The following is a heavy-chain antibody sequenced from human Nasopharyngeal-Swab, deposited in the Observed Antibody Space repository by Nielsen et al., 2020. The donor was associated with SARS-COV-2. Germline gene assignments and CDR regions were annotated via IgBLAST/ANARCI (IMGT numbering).Heavy chain of an antibody. CDR3: SRVPRVGGYSYGYDH. CDR1: GYIFSDYY. CDR2: INPNSGGT. Sequence: ASVKVSCKASGYIFSDYYMEWMRQAPGQGLEGMGRINPNSGGTNYAQKFRGRVTMTRDTSLTTGYMELSGLRSDDTAVYFCSRVPRVGGYSYGYDHWGQGTLVTVSS. D-gene: IGHD5-12*01. V-gene: IGHV1-2*06. J-gene: IGHJ5*02.